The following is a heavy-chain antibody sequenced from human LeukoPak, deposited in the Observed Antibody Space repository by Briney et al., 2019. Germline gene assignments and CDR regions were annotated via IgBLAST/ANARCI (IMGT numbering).Heavy chain of an antibody. CDR1: GFTFSSYG. CDR3: ATGYCSGGSCPHFDY. V-gene: IGHV3-30*03. J-gene: IGHJ4*02. CDR2: ISYDGSNE. D-gene: IGHD2-15*01. Sequence: PGRSLRLSCAASGFTFSSYGMHWVRQAPGKGLEWVAVISYDGSNEYYADSVKGRFTISRDNSKNTLYLQMNSLRAEDTAVYYCATGYCSGGSCPHFDYWGQGTLVTVSS.